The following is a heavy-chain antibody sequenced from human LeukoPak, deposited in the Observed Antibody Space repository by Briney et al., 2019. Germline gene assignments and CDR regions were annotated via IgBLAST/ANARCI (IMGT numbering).Heavy chain of an antibody. J-gene: IGHJ4*02. Sequence: ASVKVSCKASGYTFTSYYMHWVRQAPGQGLEWMGIINPSGGSTSYAQKFQGRVTMTRDTSTSTVYMELSSLRSEDTAVYYCARVLRAAMVSFPALGYWDQGTLVTVSS. D-gene: IGHD5-18*01. CDR3: ARVLRAAMVSFPALGY. V-gene: IGHV1-46*01. CDR1: GYTFTSYY. CDR2: INPSGGST.